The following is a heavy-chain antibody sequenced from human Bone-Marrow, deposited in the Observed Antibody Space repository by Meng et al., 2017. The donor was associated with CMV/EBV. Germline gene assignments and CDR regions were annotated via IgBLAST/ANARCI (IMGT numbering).Heavy chain of an antibody. CDR1: GGSISSYY. Sequence: GSLRLSCTVSGGSISSYYWNWIRQPPGKGLEWIGYIYYSGSTNYNPSLKSRVTISVDTSKNQFSLKLSSVTAADTAVYYCARSPFWSGYHYYFDYWGQGTLVTVSS. D-gene: IGHD3-3*01. J-gene: IGHJ4*02. CDR3: ARSPFWSGYHYYFDY. V-gene: IGHV4-59*12. CDR2: IYYSGST.